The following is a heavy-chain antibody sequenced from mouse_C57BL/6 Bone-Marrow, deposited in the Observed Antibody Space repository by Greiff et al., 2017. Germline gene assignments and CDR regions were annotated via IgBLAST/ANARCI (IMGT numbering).Heavy chain of an antibody. Sequence: VQLKQSGTVLARPGASVKMSCKTSGYTFTSYWMHWVKQRPGQGLEWIGAINPGNSDTSYNQKFKGKAKLTAVTSASTAYMELSSLTSEDSAVNYCTTSRDVYYAMDYWGQGTSVTVSS. J-gene: IGHJ4*01. V-gene: IGHV1-5*01. D-gene: IGHD3-3*01. CDR2: INPGNSDT. CDR1: GYTFTSYW. CDR3: TTSRDVYYAMDY.